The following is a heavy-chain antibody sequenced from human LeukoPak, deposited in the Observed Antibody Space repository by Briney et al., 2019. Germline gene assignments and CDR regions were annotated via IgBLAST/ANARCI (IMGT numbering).Heavy chain of an antibody. CDR3: AGDLLWFGEYAFDI. V-gene: IGHV1-2*02. CDR2: INPNSGGT. J-gene: IGHJ3*02. Sequence: ASVKVSCKASGYTFTGYYMHWVRQAPGQGLEWMGWINPNSGGTNYAQKFQGRVTMTRDTSISTAYMELSRLRSDDTAVYYCAGDLLWFGEYAFDIWGQGTMVTVSS. D-gene: IGHD3-10*01. CDR1: GYTFTGYY.